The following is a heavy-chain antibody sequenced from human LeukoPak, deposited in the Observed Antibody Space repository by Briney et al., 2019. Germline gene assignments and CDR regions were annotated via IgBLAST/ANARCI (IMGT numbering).Heavy chain of an antibody. CDR1: GYTFTSYD. CDR3: ARISRGVAGTFYYYYYMDV. Sequence: ASVKVSCKASGYTFTSYDINWVRQATGQGLEWMGWMNPNSGNTGYAQKFQGRVTITRNTSISTAYMELSSLRSEDTAVYYCARISRGVAGTFYYYYYMDVWGKGTTVTVSS. CDR2: MNPNSGNT. V-gene: IGHV1-8*03. J-gene: IGHJ6*03. D-gene: IGHD6-19*01.